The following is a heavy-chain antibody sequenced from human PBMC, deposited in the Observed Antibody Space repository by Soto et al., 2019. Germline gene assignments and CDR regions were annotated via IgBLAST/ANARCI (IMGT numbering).Heavy chain of an antibody. D-gene: IGHD2-21*02. V-gene: IGHV3-23*01. CDR3: AKIYCGGDCYSPYYFDY. J-gene: IGHJ4*02. Sequence: EVQLLESGGGLVQPGGSLRLSCAASGFTFSSYAMSWVRQAPGKGLEWVSAISGSGGSTYYADSVKGRFTISRDNSKNTLYLQMNSLRAEDTAVYYCAKIYCGGDCYSPYYFDYWGQGTLVTVSS. CDR1: GFTFSSYA. CDR2: ISGSGGST.